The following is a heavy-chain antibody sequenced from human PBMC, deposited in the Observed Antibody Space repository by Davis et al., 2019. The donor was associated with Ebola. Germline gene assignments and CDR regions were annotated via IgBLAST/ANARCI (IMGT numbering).Heavy chain of an antibody. J-gene: IGHJ4*02. CDR3: AREGNVADCSGGSCFDY. D-gene: IGHD2-15*01. V-gene: IGHV4-31*11. CDR1: GGSFSDYY. Sequence: SETLSLTCAVYGGSFSDYYWTWIRQHPGKGLEWIGYIYYSGSTYHNPSLRSRVTISRDTSKNQFSLKLSSVTAADTAVYYCAREGNVADCSGGSCFDYWGQGTLVTVSS. CDR2: IYYSGST.